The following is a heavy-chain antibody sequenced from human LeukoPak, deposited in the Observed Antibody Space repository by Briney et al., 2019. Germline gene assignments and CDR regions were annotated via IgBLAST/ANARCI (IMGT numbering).Heavy chain of an antibody. Sequence: GGSLRLSCAGFGFTFNSYATTWVRQAPGEGLKWVSGISGSGGTTYYADSVKGRFTISRDNFNNTLYLQMNSMRVEETALYFCAKGVVDYYDSSGYYPSDLWGQGTLVTVSS. J-gene: IGHJ5*02. CDR2: ISGSGGTT. D-gene: IGHD3-22*01. CDR1: GFTFNSYA. V-gene: IGHV3-23*01. CDR3: AKGVVDYYDSSGYYPSDL.